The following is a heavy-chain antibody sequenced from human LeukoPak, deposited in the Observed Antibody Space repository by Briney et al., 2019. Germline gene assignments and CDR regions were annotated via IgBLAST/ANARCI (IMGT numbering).Heavy chain of an antibody. CDR2: IWYDGSNK. J-gene: IGHJ4*02. D-gene: IGHD3-22*01. V-gene: IGHV3-33*06. CDR1: GFTFNSYG. Sequence: QPGRSLRLSCAASGFTFNSYGMHWVRQAPGKGLEWVAVIWYDGSNKYYADSVKGRFTISRDNSKNTLYLQMNSLRAEDTAVYYCAKDHYYDSSGYLNWGQGTLVTVSS. CDR3: AKDHYYDSSGYLN.